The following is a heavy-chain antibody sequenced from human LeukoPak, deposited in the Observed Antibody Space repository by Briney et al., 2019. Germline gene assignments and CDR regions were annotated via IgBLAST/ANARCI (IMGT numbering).Heavy chain of an antibody. CDR2: IFPSGGEI. J-gene: IGHJ4*02. D-gene: IGHD2-8*02. V-gene: IGHV3-23*01. CDR1: GFTFSTFA. CDR3: ATYRQVLLPFES. Sequence: GGSLRLSCAASGFTFSTFAMIWVRQPPGKGLKWVSSIFPSGGEIHYADSVRGRFTISRDNSKSTLSLQMNSLRAEDTAIYYCATYRQVLLPFESWGQGTLVTVSS.